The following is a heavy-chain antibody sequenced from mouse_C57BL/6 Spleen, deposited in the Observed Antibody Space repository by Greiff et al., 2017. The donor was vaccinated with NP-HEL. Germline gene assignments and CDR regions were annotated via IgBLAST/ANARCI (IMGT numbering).Heavy chain of an antibody. D-gene: IGHD2-5*01. CDR1: GYAFSSSW. V-gene: IGHV1-82*01. J-gene: IGHJ2*01. CDR3: ARSRPYYSNFFDY. CDR2: IYPGDGDT. Sequence: QVQLQQSGPELVKPGASVKISCKASGYAFSSSWMNWVKQRPGKGLEWIGRIYPGDGDTNYNGKFKGKATLTADKSSSTAYMQLSSLTSEDSAVYFCARSRPYYSNFFDYWGQSTTLTVSS.